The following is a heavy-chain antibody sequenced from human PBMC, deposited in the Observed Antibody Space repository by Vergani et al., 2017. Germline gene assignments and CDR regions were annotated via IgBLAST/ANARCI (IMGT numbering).Heavy chain of an antibody. CDR2: IYYSGST. V-gene: IGHV4-59*01. J-gene: IGHJ4*02. CDR1: GGSISSYY. Sequence: QVQLQESGQGLVKPSETLSLTCTVSGGSISSYYWSWIRQPPGKGLEWIGYIYYSGSTNYNPSLKSRVTISVDTSKNQFSLKLSSVTAADTAVYYCVREQQLAYYFDYWGQGTLVTVSS. D-gene: IGHD6-13*01. CDR3: VREQQLAYYFDY.